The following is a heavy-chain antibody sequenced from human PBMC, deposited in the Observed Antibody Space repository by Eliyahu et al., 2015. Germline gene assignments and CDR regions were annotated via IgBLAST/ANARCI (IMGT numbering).Heavy chain of an antibody. V-gene: IGHV4-39*01. J-gene: IGHJ5*02. Sequence: QLQLQESGPGLVKPSETLSLTCTVSGGSISSTSYYWGWIRPPPGKGXGWVGSVYYSGSTYYNPSLKSRVTISVDTPKNQFSLKLSSVTAADTAVYYCARGNPLIWFGPGGVDPWGQGTLVTVSS. D-gene: IGHD3-10*01. CDR2: VYYSGST. CDR3: ARGNPLIWFGPGGVDP. CDR1: GGSISSTSYY.